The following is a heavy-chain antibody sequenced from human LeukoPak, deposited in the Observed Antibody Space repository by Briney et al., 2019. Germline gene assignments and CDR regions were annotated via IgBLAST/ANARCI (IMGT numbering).Heavy chain of an antibody. V-gene: IGHV3-64D*06. CDR2: MTSNGGST. Sequence: AGGSLRLSCSASGFTFSSCGMHWVRQAPGKGLEYVSSMTSNGGSTYYADSVKGRFTISRDNSKNTLFLQMSSLRAEDSAVYYCVLGYCSSTSSRFAYWGQGTLVTVSS. J-gene: IGHJ4*02. CDR1: GFTFSSCG. CDR3: VLGYCSSTSSRFAY. D-gene: IGHD2-2*01.